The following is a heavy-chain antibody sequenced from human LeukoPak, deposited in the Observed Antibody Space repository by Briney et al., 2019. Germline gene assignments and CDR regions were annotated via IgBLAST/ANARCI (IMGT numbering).Heavy chain of an antibody. J-gene: IGHJ3*02. D-gene: IGHD6-13*01. Sequence: SVKVSCKASGGTFSSYTISWVRQAPGQGLEWMGRIIPILGIANYAQKLQGRVTITADKSTSTAYMELSSLRSEDTAVYYCATEGIAAAVSDAFDIWGQGTMVTVSS. CDR1: GGTFSSYT. V-gene: IGHV1-69*02. CDR3: ATEGIAAAVSDAFDI. CDR2: IIPILGIA.